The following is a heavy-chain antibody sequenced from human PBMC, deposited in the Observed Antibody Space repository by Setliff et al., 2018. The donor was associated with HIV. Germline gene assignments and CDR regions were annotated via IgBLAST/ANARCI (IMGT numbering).Heavy chain of an antibody. CDR2: IFYSGST. V-gene: IGHV4-59*01. CDR3: ARGVNFDY. J-gene: IGHJ4*02. D-gene: IGHD3-3*01. Sequence: SETLSLTCTVSGGSITSYYWSWIRQPPGKGLEWIGYIFYSGSTYYSPSLKSRLTISVDTSKYQFSLKLTSVTAADTAIYYCARGVNFDYWGQGTQVTVSS. CDR1: GGSITSYY.